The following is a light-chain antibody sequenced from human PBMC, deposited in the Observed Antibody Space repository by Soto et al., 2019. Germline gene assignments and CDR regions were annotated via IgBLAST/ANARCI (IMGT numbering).Light chain of an antibody. CDR1: SSDVGSYNL. J-gene: IGLJ3*02. CDR3: CSYAGSSTWV. V-gene: IGLV2-23*02. Sequence: QSVLTQPASVSGSPGQSITISCTGTSSDVGSYNLVSWYQQHPGKAPKLMIYEVSKRPSGVSNRFSGSKSGNTASLTISGLQAEYEAEYSCCSYAGSSTWVFGGGTQLTVL. CDR2: EVS.